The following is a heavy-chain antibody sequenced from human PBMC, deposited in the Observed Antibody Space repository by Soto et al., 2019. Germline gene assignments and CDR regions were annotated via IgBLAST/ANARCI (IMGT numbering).Heavy chain of an antibody. Sequence: QVQLQESGPGLVKPSQTLSLTCTVSGGSISSGGYYWSWIRQHPGKGLEWIGYIYYSGSTYYNPSLKSRVTISVDTSKNQFSLKLSSVTAADTAVYYCARDSSGYYRPFGFDYWGQGTLVTVSS. CDR1: GGSISSGGYY. J-gene: IGHJ4*02. CDR2: IYYSGST. D-gene: IGHD3-22*01. V-gene: IGHV4-31*03. CDR3: ARDSSGYYRPFGFDY.